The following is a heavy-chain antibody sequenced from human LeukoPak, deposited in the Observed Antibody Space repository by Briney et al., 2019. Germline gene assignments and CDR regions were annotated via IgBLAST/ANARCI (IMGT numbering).Heavy chain of an antibody. V-gene: IGHV3-48*03. CDR1: GFTFSSYE. CDR2: ISSSGSTI. D-gene: IGHD5-12*01. J-gene: IGHJ6*02. CDR3: AREEWRIMERGYSGYDPYYGMDV. Sequence: GGSLRLSCAASGFTFSSYEMNWVRQAPGKGLEWVSYISSSGSTIYYADSVKGRFTISRDNAKNSLYLQMNSLRAEDTAVYYCAREEWRIMERGYSGYDPYYGMDVWGQGTTVTVSS.